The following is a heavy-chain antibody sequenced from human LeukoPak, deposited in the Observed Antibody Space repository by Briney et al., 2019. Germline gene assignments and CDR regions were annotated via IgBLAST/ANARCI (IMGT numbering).Heavy chain of an antibody. D-gene: IGHD4-17*01. CDR1: GYTFTSYD. CDR3: ARSEGLTVTTHYYYYMDV. J-gene: IGHJ6*03. CDR2: MNPNSGNT. V-gene: IGHV1-8*01. Sequence: ASVKVSCKASGYTFTSYDINWVRQATGQGLEWMGWMNPNSGNTGYAQKFQGRVTITADKSTSTAYMELSSLRSEDTAVYYCARSEGLTVTTHYYYYMDVWGKGTTVTVSS.